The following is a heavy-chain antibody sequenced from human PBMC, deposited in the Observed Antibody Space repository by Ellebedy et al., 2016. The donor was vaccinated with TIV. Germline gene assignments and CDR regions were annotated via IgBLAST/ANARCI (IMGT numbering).Heavy chain of an antibody. CDR2: ISFDGSLK. D-gene: IGHD6-19*01. CDR1: GFTFRNYG. CDR3: AKEKFTSGAY. Sequence: GESLKISCAASGFTFRNYGMHWVRQAPGKGLEWVALISFDGSLKYYANSVRGRFTVSRDNSNNMLYLQMDSLTVDDTAMYYCAKEKFTSGAYWGKGTLVTVSS. V-gene: IGHV3-30*18. J-gene: IGHJ4*02.